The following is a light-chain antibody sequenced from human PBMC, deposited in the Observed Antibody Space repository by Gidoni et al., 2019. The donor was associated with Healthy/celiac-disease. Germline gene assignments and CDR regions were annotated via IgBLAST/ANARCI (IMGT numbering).Light chain of an antibody. V-gene: IGLV2-23*01. Sequence: QSALTQPASVSGSPGQSITISCTGTSSDVGSYNLVSWYQQHPGKAPKLMMYEGSKRPSGVSNRFSGSKSGNTASLTISGLQAEDEADYYCCSYAGSSTSYNYVFGTGTKVTVL. CDR1: SSDVGSYNL. CDR3: CSYAGSSTSYNYV. J-gene: IGLJ1*01. CDR2: EGS.